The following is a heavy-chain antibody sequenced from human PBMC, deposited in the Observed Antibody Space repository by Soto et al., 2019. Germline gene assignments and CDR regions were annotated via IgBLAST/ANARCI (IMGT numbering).Heavy chain of an antibody. CDR1: GASISGFY. J-gene: IGHJ5*02. D-gene: IGHD1-1*01. CDR3: VRDGTKTLRDWLDP. CDR2: IYATGTT. Sequence: PSETLSLTCTVSGASISGFYWSWIRKSAGKGLEWIGRIYATGTTDYNPSLKSRVMMSVDTSKKQFSPKLRSVTAADTAVYYCVRDGTKTLRDWLDPWGQGISVTVYS. V-gene: IGHV4-4*07.